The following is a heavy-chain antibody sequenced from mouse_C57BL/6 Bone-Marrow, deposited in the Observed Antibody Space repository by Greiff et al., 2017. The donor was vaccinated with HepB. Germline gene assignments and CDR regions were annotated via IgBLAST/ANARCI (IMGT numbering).Heavy chain of an antibody. D-gene: IGHD2-3*01. V-gene: IGHV5-2*01. CDR1: EYEFPSHD. CDR2: INSDGGST. Sequence: DVMLVESGGGLVQPGESLKLSCESNEYEFPSHDMSWVRKTPEKRLELVAAINSDGGSTYYPDTMERRFIISRDNTKKTLYLQMSSLRSEDTALYYCARQGDGYPYWYFDVWGTGTTVTVSS. CDR3: ARQGDGYPYWYFDV. J-gene: IGHJ1*03.